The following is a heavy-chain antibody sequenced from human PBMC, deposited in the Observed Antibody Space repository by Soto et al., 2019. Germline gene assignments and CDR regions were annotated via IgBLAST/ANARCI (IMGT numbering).Heavy chain of an antibody. V-gene: IGHV3-11*01. D-gene: IGHD2-15*01. CDR3: ARPAVVVARYYYYYYMDV. CDR2: ISSSGSTI. CDR1: GFTFSDYY. J-gene: IGHJ6*03. Sequence: GGSLRLSCAASGFTFSDYYMSWIRQAPGEGLEWVSYISSSGSTIYYADSVKGRFTISRDNAKNSLYLQVNSLRAEDTAVYYCARPAVVVARYYYYYYMDVWGKGTTVTVSS.